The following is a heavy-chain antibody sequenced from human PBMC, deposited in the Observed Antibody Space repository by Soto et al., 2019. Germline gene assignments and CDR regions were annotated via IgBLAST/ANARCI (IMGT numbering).Heavy chain of an antibody. D-gene: IGHD5-12*01. CDR1: GYTFTSLS. CDR3: AASVATILPGDY. V-gene: IGHV1-58*02. J-gene: IGHJ4*02. CDR2: IVVGSGNT. Sequence: SVKVTCNATGYTFTSLSMPWVRQARGQRLEWIGWIVVGSGNTNYAQKFQERVTITRDMSTSTAYMELSSLRSEDTAVYYCAASVATILPGDYWGQGTLVTVSS.